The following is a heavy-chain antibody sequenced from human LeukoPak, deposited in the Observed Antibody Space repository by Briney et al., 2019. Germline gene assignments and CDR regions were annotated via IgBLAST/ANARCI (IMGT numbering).Heavy chain of an antibody. V-gene: IGHV1-2*02. CDR1: GYTFTGYY. Sequence: ASVKVSCKASGYTFTGYYMHWVRQAPGQGLEWMGWINPNSGGTNYAQNFQGRVTMTRDTSISTDYMEVSRLRSDDTAVYYCARGGYRQQLVLGAFDIWGQGTMVTVSS. J-gene: IGHJ3*02. D-gene: IGHD6-13*01. CDR3: ARGGYRQQLVLGAFDI. CDR2: INPNSGGT.